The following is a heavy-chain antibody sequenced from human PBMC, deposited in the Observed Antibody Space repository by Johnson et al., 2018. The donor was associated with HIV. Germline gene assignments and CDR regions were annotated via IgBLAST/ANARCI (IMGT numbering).Heavy chain of an antibody. D-gene: IGHD1-1*01. Sequence: VQLVESGGTVVQPGRSLRLSCAASGFIFSDFGMHWVRQAPGKGLEWVAVISHDANNKFYADSVKGRFAVSRDDSKNTLYLQMSSLRVEDTAVYYCAKVFSDNWNLASSLDDAVNIWGQGTMVTVSS. CDR1: GFIFSDFG. CDR2: ISHDANNK. CDR3: AKVFSDNWNLASSLDDAVNI. J-gene: IGHJ3*02. V-gene: IGHV3-30*18.